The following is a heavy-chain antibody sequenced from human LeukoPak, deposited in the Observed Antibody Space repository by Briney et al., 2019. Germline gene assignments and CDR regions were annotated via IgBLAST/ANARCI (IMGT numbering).Heavy chain of an antibody. J-gene: IGHJ3*02. V-gene: IGHV3-11*04. CDR2: ISGSGAT. CDR3: ARTPVADAFDI. CDR1: GFTFSDHF. Sequence: GGSLRLSCVASGFTFSDHFMTWIRQAPGKGLEWISYISGSGATYYADSVKGRFTISRDNAKNSLYLQMNSLRAEDTAVYYCARTPVADAFDIWGQGTMVTVSS. D-gene: IGHD6-19*01.